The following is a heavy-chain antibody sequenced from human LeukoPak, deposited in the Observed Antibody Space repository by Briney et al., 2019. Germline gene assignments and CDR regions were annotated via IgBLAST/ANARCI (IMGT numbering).Heavy chain of an antibody. J-gene: IGHJ3*02. D-gene: IGHD6-19*01. Sequence: SETLSLTCTVSGGSISSSSYYWGWIRQPPGKGLEWIGSIYYSGSTYYNPSLKSRITISVDTSKNQFSLKLSSVTAADTAVYYCASIEGAGWAQEPFDIWGQGTMVTVSS. CDR3: ASIEGAGWAQEPFDI. V-gene: IGHV4-39*07. CDR1: GGSISSSSYY. CDR2: IYYSGST.